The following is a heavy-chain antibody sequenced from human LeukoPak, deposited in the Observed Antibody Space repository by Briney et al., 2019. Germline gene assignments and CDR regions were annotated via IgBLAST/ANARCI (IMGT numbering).Heavy chain of an antibody. CDR2: IKQDGSEK. Sequence: ETLSLTCAVYGGSFSGYYWSWIRQPPGKGLEWVANIKQDGSEKYYVDSVKGRFTISRDNAKNSLYLQMNSLRAEDTAVYYCARLHGAYPFDFWGQGTLVTVSS. D-gene: IGHD4/OR15-4a*01. CDR3: ARLHGAYPFDF. V-gene: IGHV3-7*01. J-gene: IGHJ4*02. CDR1: GGSFSGYY.